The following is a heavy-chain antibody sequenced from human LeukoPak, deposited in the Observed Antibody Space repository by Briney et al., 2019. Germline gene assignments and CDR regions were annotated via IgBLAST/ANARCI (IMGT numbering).Heavy chain of an antibody. D-gene: IGHD2-8*02. CDR3: ATYRQVLLPFES. CDR1: GFTFSTFA. J-gene: IGHJ4*02. V-gene: IGHV3-23*01. Sequence: GALRLSCAASGFTFSTFAMIWVRQPPGKGLEWVSSIFPSGGEIHYADSVRGRFTISRDNSKSTLSLQMNSLRAEDTAIYYCATYRQVLLPFESWGQGTLVTVSS. CDR2: IFPSGGEI.